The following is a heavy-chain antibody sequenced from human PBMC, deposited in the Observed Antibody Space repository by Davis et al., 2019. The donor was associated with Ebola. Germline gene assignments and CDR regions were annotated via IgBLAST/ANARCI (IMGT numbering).Heavy chain of an antibody. Sequence: GESLKISCAASGFTFSSYSMNWVRQAPGKGLEWVSSISSSSYIYYADSVEGRFTISRDNAKNSLYLQMNSLRAEDTAVYYCARSSIAARPGYYYGMDVWGQETTVTVSS. V-gene: IGHV3-21*01. CDR2: ISSSSYI. J-gene: IGHJ6*02. D-gene: IGHD6-6*01. CDR1: GFTFSSYS. CDR3: ARSSIAARPGYYYGMDV.